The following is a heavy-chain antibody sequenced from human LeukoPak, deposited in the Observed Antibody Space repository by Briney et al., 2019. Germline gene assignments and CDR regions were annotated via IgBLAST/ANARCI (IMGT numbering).Heavy chain of an antibody. Sequence: SVKVSCMASGGTFSSYAISWVRQAPGQGLEWMGRIIPIFGIANYAQKFQGRVTITADKSTSTAYMELSSLRSEDTAVYYCARVPDIVVVPAAIPISWFDPWGQGTLVTVSS. CDR2: IIPIFGIA. J-gene: IGHJ5*02. CDR1: GGTFSSYA. V-gene: IGHV1-69*04. D-gene: IGHD2-2*01. CDR3: ARVPDIVVVPAAIPISWFDP.